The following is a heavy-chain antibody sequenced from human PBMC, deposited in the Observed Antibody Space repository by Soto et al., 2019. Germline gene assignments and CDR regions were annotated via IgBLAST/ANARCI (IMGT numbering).Heavy chain of an antibody. CDR1: GFSLSTSGVG. V-gene: IGHV2-5*02. Sequence: QITLKESGPTLVKPTQTLTLTCTFSGFSLSTSGVGVGWIRQPPGKALEWLALIYWDDDKRYSPSLKSRLTITKDTSKNQVVLTMTNMDPVDTATYYCAHSDSSSWYAKDFDYWGQGTLVTVSS. CDR3: AHSDSSSWYAKDFDY. CDR2: IYWDDDK. D-gene: IGHD6-13*01. J-gene: IGHJ4*02.